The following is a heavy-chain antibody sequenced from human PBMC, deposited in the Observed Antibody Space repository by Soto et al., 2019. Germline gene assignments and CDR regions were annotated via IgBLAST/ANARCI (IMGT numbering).Heavy chain of an antibody. CDR2: ISSSSQTI. V-gene: IGHV3-48*01. J-gene: IGHJ4*02. CDR3: ARASSGYDLGVDF. D-gene: IGHD5-12*01. CDR1: GFDFGDYS. Sequence: PGGSLRLSCAASGFDFGDYSFHWVRQAPGKGLEWISYISSSSQTIYYADSVKGRFTVSRDNAKKSLYLQMNTLRVEDTAVYYCARASSGYDLGVDFWGQGTLVTRLL.